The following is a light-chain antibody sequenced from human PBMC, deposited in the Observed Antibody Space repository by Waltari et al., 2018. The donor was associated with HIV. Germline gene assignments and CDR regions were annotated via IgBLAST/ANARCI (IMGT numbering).Light chain of an antibody. Sequence: QSALTQPASVSRSPGQSITNSCTGTSSQVGASNYAPWYQQHPAKAPQLMIYDVSNRPAGVSNRFSCSKASNTASRTISGLQAEDEADYYGSSYTSSSTLVFGGGTKLTVL. J-gene: IGLJ3*02. CDR3: SSYTSSSTLV. CDR1: SSQVGASNY. V-gene: IGLV2-14*03. CDR2: DVS.